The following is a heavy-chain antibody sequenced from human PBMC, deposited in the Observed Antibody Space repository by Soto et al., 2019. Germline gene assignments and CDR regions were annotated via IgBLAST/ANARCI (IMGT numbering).Heavy chain of an antibody. CDR1: GGSFSAYY. Sequence: QVQLQQWGAGLLKPSETLSLTYDVYGGSFSAYYWSWIRQPPGKGLEWIGEINHSGSTNYNPSLKSRVTISVDTSKNQFSLKLSSVTAADTAVYYCARSGHLFDYWGQGTLVTVSS. CDR2: INHSGST. CDR3: ARSGHLFDY. J-gene: IGHJ4*02. D-gene: IGHD3-10*01. V-gene: IGHV4-34*01.